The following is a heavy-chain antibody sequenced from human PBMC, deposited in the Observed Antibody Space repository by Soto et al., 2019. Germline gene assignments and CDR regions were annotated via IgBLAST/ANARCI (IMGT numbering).Heavy chain of an antibody. CDR1: GFTFSGAP. Sequence: QAGGSLRLSCAASGFTFSGAPIHWVRQASGKALEWVGHIRSKGDSYATTYAASVEGRFTISRDESDNTTYLQMNSLKIEDTAIYYCTRSPRILVLPAASYYYYGMDVWGQGTTVTVSS. CDR2: IRSKGDSYAT. CDR3: TRSPRILVLPAASYYYYGMDV. V-gene: IGHV3-73*01. J-gene: IGHJ6*02. D-gene: IGHD2-2*01.